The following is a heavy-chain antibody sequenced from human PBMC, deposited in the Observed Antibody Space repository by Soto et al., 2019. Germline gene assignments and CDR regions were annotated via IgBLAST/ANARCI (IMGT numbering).Heavy chain of an antibody. D-gene: IGHD5-12*01. CDR1: GFSLSTSGVG. V-gene: IGHV2-5*02. CDR2: IYWDDDK. J-gene: IGHJ5*02. Sequence: QITLKESGPTLVKPTQTLTLTCTFSGFSLSTSGVGVGWIRQPPGKALEWLALIYWDDDKRYNPSLKTRLTITKGTSKYQVGLRMTSREPVDTATYYWAHEHMVATLSVQSWGSGTLVTVSS. CDR3: AHEHMVATLSVQS.